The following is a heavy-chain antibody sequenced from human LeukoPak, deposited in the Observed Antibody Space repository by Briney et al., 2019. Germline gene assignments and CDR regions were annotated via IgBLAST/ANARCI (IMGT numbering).Heavy chain of an antibody. CDR1: GFSFSSHW. V-gene: IGHV3-74*01. D-gene: IGHD2-21*01. Sequence: GGSLRLSCAASGFSFSSHWVHWVRQAPGKGLVWVSRISDDGSYTSNVDSVKGRFTISRDNVNNMLYLHMNSLRAEDTAVYYCASFGISWRSSYWGQGTLVTVSS. J-gene: IGHJ4*02. CDR2: ISDDGSYT. CDR3: ASFGISWRSSY.